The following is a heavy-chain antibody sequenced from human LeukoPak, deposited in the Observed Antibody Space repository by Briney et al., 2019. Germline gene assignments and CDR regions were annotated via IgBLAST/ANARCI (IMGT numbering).Heavy chain of an antibody. D-gene: IGHD5-12*01. Sequence: GGPLRLSCAPSGFTFSSYWMSWVRQAPGKGLEWVANIKQDGSEKYYVDSVKGRFTISRDNAKNSLYLQMNSLRAEDTAVYYCARYSGYDDEGEYFDYWGQGTLVTVSS. CDR3: ARYSGYDDEGEYFDY. V-gene: IGHV3-7*01. J-gene: IGHJ4*02. CDR1: GFTFSSYW. CDR2: IKQDGSEK.